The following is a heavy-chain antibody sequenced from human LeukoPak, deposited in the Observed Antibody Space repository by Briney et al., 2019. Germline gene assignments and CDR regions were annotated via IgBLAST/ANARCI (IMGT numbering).Heavy chain of an antibody. CDR2: IYYSGST. D-gene: IGHD3-10*01. Sequence: SETLSLTCTVSGDSISSSSSYWGWIRQPPGEGLEWIGSIYYSGSTYYNTSLKSRVTISVDTSKNQFSLKLSSVTAADTAVYYCARDYYGSGSYYRGTYYYYYVDVWGKGTTVTISS. V-gene: IGHV4-39*02. J-gene: IGHJ6*03. CDR1: GDSISSSSSY. CDR3: ARDYYGSGSYYRGTYYYYYVDV.